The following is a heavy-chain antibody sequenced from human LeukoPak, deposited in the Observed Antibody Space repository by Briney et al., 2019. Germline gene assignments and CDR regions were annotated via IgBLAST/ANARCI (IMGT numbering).Heavy chain of an antibody. Sequence: SETLSLTCTVSGGSISSYYWSWIRQPPGKGLEWIGYIYYSGSTNYNPSLKSRVTISVDTSKNQFSLKLSSVTAADTAVYYCARIAVAGWPYDYWGQGTLVTVSS. J-gene: IGHJ4*02. CDR3: ARIAVAGWPYDY. D-gene: IGHD6-19*01. CDR1: GGSISSYY. CDR2: IYYSGST. V-gene: IGHV4-59*08.